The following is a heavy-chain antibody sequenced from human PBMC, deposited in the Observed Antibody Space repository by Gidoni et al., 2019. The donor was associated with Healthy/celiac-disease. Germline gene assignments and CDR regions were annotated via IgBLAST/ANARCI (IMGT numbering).Heavy chain of an antibody. J-gene: IGHJ3*02. D-gene: IGHD3-22*01. CDR2: IIPIFGTA. Sequence: QVQLVQSGAEVKKPGSSVKVSCKASGGTFSSYAISWVRQAPGQGLEWMGGIIPIFGTANYAQKFQGRVTITADESTSTAYMELSSLRSEDTAVYYCARDYGYYDSSGYYGHAFDIWGQGTMVTVSS. CDR3: ARDYGYYDSSGYYGHAFDI. V-gene: IGHV1-69*01. CDR1: GGTFSSYA.